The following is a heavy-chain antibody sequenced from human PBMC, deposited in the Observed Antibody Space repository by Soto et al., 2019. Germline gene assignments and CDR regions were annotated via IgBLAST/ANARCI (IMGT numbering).Heavy chain of an antibody. V-gene: IGHV3-23*01. CDR2: ITNTGITT. CDR1: GFDFSTHA. Sequence: GGSLRLSCAASGFDFSTHALTWVRQAPGKGLEWLSSITNTGITTHYADSVKGRFTISRENSRNTLHLQLNNLRVDDTAVYYCAKGFDYGDTKHIEQWGQGTLVTVSS. CDR3: AKGFDYGDTKHIEQ. J-gene: IGHJ4*02. D-gene: IGHD4-17*01.